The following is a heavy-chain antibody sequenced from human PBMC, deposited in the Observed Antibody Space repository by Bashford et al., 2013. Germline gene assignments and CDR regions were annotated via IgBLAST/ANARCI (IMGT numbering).Heavy chain of an antibody. V-gene: IGHV4-59*01. D-gene: IGHD3-22*01. J-gene: IGHJ5*02. CDR1: GGSISSYY. CDR2: IYYSGST. Sequence: SETLSLTCTVSGGSISSYYWSWIRQPPGKGLEWIGYIYYSGSTNYNPSLKSRVTISVDTSKNQFSLKLSSVTAADTAVYYCARDLKYYDSSDYSFDPWGQGTLVTVSS. CDR3: ARDLKYYDSSDYSFDP.